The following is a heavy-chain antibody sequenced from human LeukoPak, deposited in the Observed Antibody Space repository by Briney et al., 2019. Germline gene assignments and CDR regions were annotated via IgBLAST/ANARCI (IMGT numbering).Heavy chain of an antibody. Sequence: PGGSLRLSCAASGFTFSTYWMSWVRQAPGRGLEWVANIKDDGSEKFYVDSVKGRFTISRDNAKSSLYLQMNTLRAEDTAVYYCVRGRGLGVGYWGQGTLVTVSS. V-gene: IGHV3-7*01. J-gene: IGHJ4*02. CDR1: GFTFSTYW. D-gene: IGHD5-24*01. CDR2: IKDDGSEK. CDR3: VRGRGLGVGY.